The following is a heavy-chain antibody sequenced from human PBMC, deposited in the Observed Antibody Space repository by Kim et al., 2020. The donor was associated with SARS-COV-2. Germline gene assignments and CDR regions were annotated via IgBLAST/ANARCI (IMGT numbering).Heavy chain of an antibody. CDR2: ST. Sequence: STNYNPSLKSRVTISVDTSKNQFSLKLSSVTAAETAVYYCARGSAAGLDYWGQGTLVTVSS. CDR3: ARGSAAGLDY. J-gene: IGHJ4*02. D-gene: IGHD6-13*01. V-gene: IGHV4-34*01.